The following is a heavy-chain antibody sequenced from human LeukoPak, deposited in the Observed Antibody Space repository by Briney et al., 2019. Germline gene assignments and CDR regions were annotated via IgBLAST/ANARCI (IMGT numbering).Heavy chain of an antibody. Sequence: GESLKISCKGSGSRFPTYWIGWVRQMPGKGLEWMGIIYPGDSDTRYSPSFQGQVTISADKSTRTAYLQWYSLKASDTAMYYCARLHSSLYLDSWGQGTLVTVSS. CDR1: GSRFPTYW. J-gene: IGHJ4*02. CDR3: ARLHSSLYLDS. D-gene: IGHD2/OR15-2a*01. CDR2: IYPGDSDT. V-gene: IGHV5-51*01.